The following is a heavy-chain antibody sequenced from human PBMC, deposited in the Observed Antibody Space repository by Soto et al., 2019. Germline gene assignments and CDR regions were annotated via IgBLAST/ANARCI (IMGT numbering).Heavy chain of an antibody. Sequence: GGSLRLSCAATGFTFSGSAMHWVRQASGKGLEWVGRIRSKANSYATAYAASVKGRFTISSDDSKNTAYLQMNSLKPEDTAVYYCTRQGTYYYDSSGYYPEYFQHWGQGTLVTVSS. V-gene: IGHV3-73*01. D-gene: IGHD3-22*01. CDR1: GFTFSGSA. CDR3: TRQGTYYYDSSGYYPEYFQH. J-gene: IGHJ1*01. CDR2: IRSKANSYAT.